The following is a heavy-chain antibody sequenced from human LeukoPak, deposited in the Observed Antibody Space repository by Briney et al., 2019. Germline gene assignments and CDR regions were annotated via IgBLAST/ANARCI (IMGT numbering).Heavy chain of an antibody. CDR2: MYFNSGVT. J-gene: IGHJ5*02. CDR3: ASQARIAAALNYFDP. D-gene: IGHD6-13*01. V-gene: IGHV4-39*07. CDR1: GDSISSSVFY. Sequence: SETLSLTCTVSGDSISSSVFYWAWIRQSPGKGLEWIGHMYFNSGVTSYNPSLQRRVTISRGTSNNQFSLSLGSVTAADTAVYYCASQARIAAALNYFDPWGQGTLVTVSS.